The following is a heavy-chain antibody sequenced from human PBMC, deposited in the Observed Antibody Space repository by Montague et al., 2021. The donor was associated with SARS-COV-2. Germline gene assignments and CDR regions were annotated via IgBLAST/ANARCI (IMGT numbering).Heavy chain of an antibody. CDR1: GGSFSDYY. CDR3: ARGRQHFNMIVVVMTGGEYYFDY. J-gene: IGHJ4*02. CDR2: INHRGTS. D-gene: IGHD3-22*01. Sequence: SETLSLTCAVCGGSFSDYYWSWIRQPPGKGLEWIGEINHRGTSKCNTSLKSRVSISLDTSKNQFSLYLSSVTAADTAVYYCARGRQHFNMIVVVMTGGEYYFDYWGQGTLVTVSS. V-gene: IGHV4-34*01.